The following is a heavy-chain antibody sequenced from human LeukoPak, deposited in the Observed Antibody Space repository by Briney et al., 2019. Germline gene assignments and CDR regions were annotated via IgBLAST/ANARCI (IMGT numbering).Heavy chain of an antibody. D-gene: IGHD2-2*01. CDR1: GFTFSNYA. J-gene: IGHJ5*02. V-gene: IGHV3-23*01. CDR2: VSGSGDTT. Sequence: GGSLRLSCAASGFTFSNYAMNWVRQAPGKGLEWVSAVSGSGDTTHYADSVEGRFTISRDNSKKTLYLQMNSLRAEDTALYYCAKNAGLPYCTSTICPLDPCGQGTLVSVSS. CDR3: AKNAGLPYCTSTICPLDP.